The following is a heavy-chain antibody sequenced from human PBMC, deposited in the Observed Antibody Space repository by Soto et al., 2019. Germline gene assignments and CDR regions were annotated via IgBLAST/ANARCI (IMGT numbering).Heavy chain of an antibody. Sequence: VQLVQSGAEVKKPGASVRISCTASGISYTTYAIHWVRQAPGQGLEWMGWINAGNGDTRYSQRVQGRVTLTRDTTATTTYMDLSSLSSEDTSIDYCARAISGYVTWGQGTRVTFSS. J-gene: IGHJ4*02. V-gene: IGHV1-3*01. CDR1: GISYTTYA. CDR2: INAGNGDT. D-gene: IGHD5-12*01. CDR3: ARAISGYVT.